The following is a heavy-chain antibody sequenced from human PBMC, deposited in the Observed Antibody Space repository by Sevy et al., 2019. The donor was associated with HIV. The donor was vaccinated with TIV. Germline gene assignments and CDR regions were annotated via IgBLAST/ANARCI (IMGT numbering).Heavy chain of an antibody. CDR2: IWYDGSNK. V-gene: IGHV3-33*01. J-gene: IGHJ4*02. D-gene: IGHD6-19*01. CDR1: GFTFSSYG. Sequence: GGSLRLSCAASGFTFSSYGMHWVRQAPGKGLEWVAVIWYDGSNKYYADSVKGRFTISRDNSKNTLYLQMNSRRAEDTAVYYCARESIAVAGIGYYFDYWGQGTLVTVSS. CDR3: ARESIAVAGIGYYFDY.